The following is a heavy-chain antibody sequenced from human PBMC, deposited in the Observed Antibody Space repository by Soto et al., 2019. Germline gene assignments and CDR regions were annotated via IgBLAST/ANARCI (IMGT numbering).Heavy chain of an antibody. D-gene: IGHD1-26*01. CDR3: ARDFEVGTYDH. CDR2: INWTGANT. Sequence: EVQLVESGGTVVRPGGSLRLSCAASGFTFDEYGMTWVRQAPGKGVEWVYGINWTGANTQYADSVRGRFTISRDNATNSLYLQMNGLRAEDTAFYYCARDFEVGTYDHWAQGTLVTVSS. V-gene: IGHV3-20*04. J-gene: IGHJ4*02. CDR1: GFTFDEYG.